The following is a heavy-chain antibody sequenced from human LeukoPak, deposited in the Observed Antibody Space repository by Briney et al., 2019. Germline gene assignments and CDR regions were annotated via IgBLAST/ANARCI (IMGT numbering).Heavy chain of an antibody. Sequence: GGSLRLSCAASGFTFDDYAMHWVRQAPGKGLEWVSGISWNSGSIGYADSVKGRFTISRDNAKNSLYLQMNSLRAEDTAVYYCAREKFGWQQLVRGGQDSSKLYLSHFDYWGQGTLVTVSS. J-gene: IGHJ4*02. CDR2: ISWNSGSI. CDR1: GFTFDDYA. CDR3: AREKFGWQQLVRGGQDSSKLYLSHFDY. D-gene: IGHD6-13*01. V-gene: IGHV3-9*01.